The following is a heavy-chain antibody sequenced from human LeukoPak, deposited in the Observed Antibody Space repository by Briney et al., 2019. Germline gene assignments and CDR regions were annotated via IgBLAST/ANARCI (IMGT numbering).Heavy chain of an antibody. V-gene: IGHV3-23*01. Sequence: PGGSLRLSCAASGFTFSSYAMSWVRQAPGKGLEWLSSISGSGDSTYHADSVKGRFTISRDNSKNTLYLQMNSLGAEDTAVYYCAKDNWTDHFFDYWGQGALVTVSS. D-gene: IGHD1-20*01. CDR1: GFTFSSYA. CDR3: AKDNWTDHFFDY. J-gene: IGHJ4*02. CDR2: ISGSGDST.